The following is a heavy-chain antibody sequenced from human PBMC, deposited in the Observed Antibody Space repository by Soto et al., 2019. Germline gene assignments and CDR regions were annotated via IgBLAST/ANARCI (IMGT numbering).Heavy chain of an antibody. CDR1: GFTFSSNG. Sequence: GGSLRLSCAASGFTFSSNGMHWVRQAPGKGLEWVAFIWFDGNGKYYADSVKGRFTISRDNSKNTLYLQMNSLRAEDTAVYYCARDQGYFESWGQGTLVTVPQ. V-gene: IGHV3-33*01. J-gene: IGHJ4*02. CDR2: IWFDGNGK. CDR3: ARDQGYFES.